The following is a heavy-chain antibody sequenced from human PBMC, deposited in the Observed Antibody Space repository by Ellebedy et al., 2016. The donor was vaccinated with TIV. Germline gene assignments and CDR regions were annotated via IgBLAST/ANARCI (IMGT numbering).Heavy chain of an antibody. CDR2: INPSVGST. CDR1: GYTFTRYF. J-gene: IGHJ4*02. V-gene: IGHV1-46*04. Sequence: AASVKVSCKASGYTFTRYFMHWVRQAPGQGLEWMGIINPSVGSTTYAQKLQGRVTMTRDTSTSTVYMELSSLRSEDTAVYYWARARSSGWLHTPDYWGQGTLVTVSS. D-gene: IGHD6-19*01. CDR3: ARARSSGWLHTPDY.